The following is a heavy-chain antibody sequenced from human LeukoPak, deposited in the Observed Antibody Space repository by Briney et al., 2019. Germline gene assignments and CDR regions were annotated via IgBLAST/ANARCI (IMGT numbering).Heavy chain of an antibody. CDR3: ARDRYPWGSSWPWYFDL. V-gene: IGHV4-59*01. Sequence: SETLSLTCTVSGGSISSYYWSWIRQPPGKGLEWIGYIYYSGSTNYNPSLKSRVTISVDTSKNQFSLKPSSVTAADTAVYYCARDRYPWGSSWPWYFDLWGRGTLVTVSS. J-gene: IGHJ2*01. CDR1: GGSISSYY. CDR2: IYYSGST. D-gene: IGHD6-13*01.